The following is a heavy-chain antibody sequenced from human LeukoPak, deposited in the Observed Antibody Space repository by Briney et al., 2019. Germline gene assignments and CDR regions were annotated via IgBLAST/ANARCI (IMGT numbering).Heavy chain of an antibody. V-gene: IGHV4-39*01. J-gene: IGHJ4*02. CDR2: VYYSGST. CDR1: GGSISSSSYY. D-gene: IGHD3-16*01. Sequence: SETLSLTCTVSGGSISSSSYYWGWVRQPPGKGLEWIGSVYYSGSTYYNPSLKSRVTISVDTSKNQFSLKLSSVTAADTAVYYCARATYDYVWGSFMYYFDYWGQGTLVTVSS. CDR3: ARATYDYVWGSFMYYFDY.